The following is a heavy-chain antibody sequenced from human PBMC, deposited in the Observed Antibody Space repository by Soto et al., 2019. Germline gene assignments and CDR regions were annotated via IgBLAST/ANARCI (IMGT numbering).Heavy chain of an antibody. CDR2: FDPEDGET. D-gene: IGHD2-15*01. CDR1: GYTPTEIF. J-gene: IGHJ3*02. V-gene: IGHV1-24*01. CDR3: ATGWLLPNAFDI. Sequence: GGPVKGSRKGSGYTPTEIFMHWGGQGPGKGLEWMGGFDPEDGETIYAQKFQGRVTMTEDTSTDTAYMELSSLRSEDTAVYYCATGWLLPNAFDIWGQGTMVTASS.